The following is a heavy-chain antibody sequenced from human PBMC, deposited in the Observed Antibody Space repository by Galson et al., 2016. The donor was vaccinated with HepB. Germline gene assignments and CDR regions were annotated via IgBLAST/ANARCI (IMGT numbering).Heavy chain of an antibody. D-gene: IGHD3-3*02. CDR3: VKPHFPSTWYYFGF. CDR2: IYPGDSDT. CDR1: GYSFFSYW. J-gene: IGHJ4*02. Sequence: QSGAEVKKSGESLTISCKGFGYSFFSYWIGWVRLTPGNVLEWMGTIYPGDSDTKYSSSFQGHVPISVDESVRTAYLQFSSLTAADTAIYYCVKPHFPSTWYYFGFWGQGTPVTVAS. V-gene: IGHV5-51*01.